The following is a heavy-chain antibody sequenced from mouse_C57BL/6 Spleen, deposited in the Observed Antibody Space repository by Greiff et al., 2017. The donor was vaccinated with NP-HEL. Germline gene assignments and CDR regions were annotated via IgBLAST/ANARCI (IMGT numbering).Heavy chain of an antibody. D-gene: IGHD1-1*01. CDR3: ARESHYGSSYGYFDG. CDR2: IHPNSGST. CDR1: GYTFTSYW. Sequence: QVQLQQPGAELVKPGASVKLSCKASGYTFTSYWMHWVKQRPGQGLEWIGMIHPNSGSTNYNEKFKSKATLTVDKSSSTAYMQLSSLTSEDSAVYYCARESHYGSSYGYFDGWGTGTTVTVSS. J-gene: IGHJ1*03. V-gene: IGHV1-64*01.